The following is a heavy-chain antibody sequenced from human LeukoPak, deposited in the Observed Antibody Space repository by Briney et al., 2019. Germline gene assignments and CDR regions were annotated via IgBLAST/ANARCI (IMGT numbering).Heavy chain of an antibody. D-gene: IGHD6-19*01. CDR3: AGDKTTGGWYEFDY. Sequence: GGSLRLSCAASGFTVSSNYMSWVRQDPGKGLERVSVISNDGDTYYADSVKGRFTISRDTSKNTVSLQMNSLRAEDTAVYYCAGDKTTGGWYEFDYWGQGTLVTVSS. J-gene: IGHJ4*02. CDR2: ISNDGDT. CDR1: GFTVSSNY. V-gene: IGHV3-53*01.